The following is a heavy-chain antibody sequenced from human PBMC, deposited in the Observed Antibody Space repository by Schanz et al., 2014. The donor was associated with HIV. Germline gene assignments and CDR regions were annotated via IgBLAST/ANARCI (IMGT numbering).Heavy chain of an antibody. CDR3: ARGDGGYWYYFDY. CDR1: GFTFSIYG. Sequence: QVQLVESGGGVVQPGRSLRLSCAASGFTFSIYGMHWVRQAPGKGLEWVAVISYDGSNKYYADSVKGRFTISRDNSKNTLHLQVSSLRTEDTAVYYCARGDGGYWYYFDYWGQGTLVTVSS. CDR2: ISYDGSNK. D-gene: IGHD5-12*01. V-gene: IGHV3-30*03. J-gene: IGHJ4*02.